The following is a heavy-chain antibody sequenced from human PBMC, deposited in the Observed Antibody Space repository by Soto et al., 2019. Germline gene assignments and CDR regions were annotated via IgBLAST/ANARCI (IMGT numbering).Heavy chain of an antibody. CDR2: IYYSGSA. CDR3: ARDQGDYDILTGYYTSGWFDP. J-gene: IGHJ5*02. Sequence: SETLSLTCTVSGGSISSGGYYWSWIRQRPGKGLEWIGYIYYSGSAYYNPSLKSRVTISVDTSKNQFSLKLSSVTAADTAVYYCARDQGDYDILTGYYTSGWFDPWGQGTLVTVSS. D-gene: IGHD3-9*01. V-gene: IGHV4-31*03. CDR1: GGSISSGGYY.